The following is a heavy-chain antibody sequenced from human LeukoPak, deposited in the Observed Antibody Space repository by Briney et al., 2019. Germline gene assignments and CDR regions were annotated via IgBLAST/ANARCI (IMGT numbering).Heavy chain of an antibody. V-gene: IGHV3-48*03. CDR3: ASGGRISS. CDR1: GFTFSKAW. D-gene: IGHD3-16*01. Sequence: GGSLRLSCAASGFTFSKAWMNWVRQAPGKGLEWVSYISPSGSSIYYADSVKGRFTISRDNAKNSLFLQMNSLRAEDTAVYYCASGGRISSWGQGTLVTVSS. J-gene: IGHJ4*02. CDR2: ISPSGSSI.